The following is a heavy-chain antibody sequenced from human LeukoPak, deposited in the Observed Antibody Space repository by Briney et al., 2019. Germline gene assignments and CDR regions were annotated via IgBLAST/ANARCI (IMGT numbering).Heavy chain of an antibody. D-gene: IGHD6-6*01. CDR1: GFTFSTYA. CDR3: ARMGYSSSGYYYYGMDV. CDR2: ISSDGSNK. J-gene: IGHJ6*02. Sequence: GGSLRLSCAASGFTFSTYAMHRVRQAPGKGLEWVAVISSDGSNKYYADSVKGRFTISRDNSKNTLYLQMNRLRAEDTAVYYCARMGYSSSGYYYYGMDVWGQGTTVTVSS. V-gene: IGHV3-30-3*01.